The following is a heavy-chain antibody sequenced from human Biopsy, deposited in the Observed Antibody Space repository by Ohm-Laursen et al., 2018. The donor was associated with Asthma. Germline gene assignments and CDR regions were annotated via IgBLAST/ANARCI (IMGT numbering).Heavy chain of an antibody. CDR1: GGSISSGGYS. CDR3: ARVKDGYNFDY. V-gene: IGHV4-30-2*01. Sequence: TLSLTCAVSGGSISSGGYSWSWIRQPPGKGLEWIAYIYHSGSTYYNPSLKSRVTISVDRSKNQFSLKLSSVTAADTAVYYCARVKDGYNFDYWGQGTLVTVSS. D-gene: IGHD5-24*01. J-gene: IGHJ4*02. CDR2: IYHSGST.